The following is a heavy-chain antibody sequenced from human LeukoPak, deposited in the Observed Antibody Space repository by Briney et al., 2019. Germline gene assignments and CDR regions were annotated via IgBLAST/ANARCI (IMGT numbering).Heavy chain of an antibody. CDR1: GFTFSSYS. D-gene: IGHD6-6*01. CDR2: ISSSSSYI. V-gene: IGHV3-21*03. Sequence: GGSLRLSCAASGFTFSSYSMNWVRQAPGKGLEWVSSISSSSSYIYYADSVKGRFTISRDNAKNSLYLQMNSLKTEDTAVYYCTRFLSSSSQYYFDYWGQGTLVTVSS. CDR3: TRFLSSSSQYYFDY. J-gene: IGHJ4*02.